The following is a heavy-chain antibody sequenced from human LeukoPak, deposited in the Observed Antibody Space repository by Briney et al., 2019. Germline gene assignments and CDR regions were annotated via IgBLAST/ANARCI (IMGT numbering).Heavy chain of an antibody. Sequence: SETLSLTCAVYDGSFSGYYWSWIRQPPGKGLEWIGEINHSGSTNYNPSLKSRVTISVDTSKNQFSLKLSSVTAADTAVYYCARGRYSSGWYADYFDYWGQGTLVTVSS. J-gene: IGHJ4*02. V-gene: IGHV4-34*01. CDR1: DGSFSGYY. CDR2: INHSGST. D-gene: IGHD6-19*01. CDR3: ARGRYSSGWYADYFDY.